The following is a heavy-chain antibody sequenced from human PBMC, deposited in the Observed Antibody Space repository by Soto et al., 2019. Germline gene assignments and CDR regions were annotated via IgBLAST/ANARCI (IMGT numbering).Heavy chain of an antibody. J-gene: IGHJ6*02. Sequence: QVQLQESGPGLVKPSQTLSLTCTVSGGSISSGGYYWSWIRQHPGKGLEWIGYIYYSGSTYYNPSLQSRVTISVDTSKNQFSLKLSSVTAADTAVYYCARRMVRGVNYYGMDVWGQGTTVTVSS. V-gene: IGHV4-31*03. CDR3: ARRMVRGVNYYGMDV. CDR2: IYYSGST. CDR1: GGSISSGGYY. D-gene: IGHD3-10*01.